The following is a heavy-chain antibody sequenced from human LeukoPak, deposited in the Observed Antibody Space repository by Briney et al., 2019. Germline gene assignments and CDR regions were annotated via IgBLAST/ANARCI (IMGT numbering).Heavy chain of an antibody. D-gene: IGHD3-3*01. V-gene: IGHV1-18*01. J-gene: IGHJ6*02. CDR1: GYTFTNYG. Sequence: ASVKVSCKASGYTFTNYGFSWVRQAPGQGLEWMGWISAYNGNTNYAQKLQGRVTMTTDTSTSTAYMELRSLRSDDTAVYYCARVQGFGGLTYYDFWSGYDYYYYGMDVWGQGTTVTVSS. CDR3: ARVQGFGGLTYYDFWSGYDYYYYGMDV. CDR2: ISAYNGNT.